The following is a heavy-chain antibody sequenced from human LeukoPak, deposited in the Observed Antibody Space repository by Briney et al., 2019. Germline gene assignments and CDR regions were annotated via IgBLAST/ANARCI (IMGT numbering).Heavy chain of an antibody. CDR1: GFTVSSNY. V-gene: IGHV3-53*01. CDR2: IYSGGST. D-gene: IGHD3-22*01. Sequence: GGSLRLSCAASGFTVSSNYMSWVRQAPGKGLEWVSVIYSGGSTYYADSVKGRFTISRDNSKNTLYPQMNSLRAEDTAVYYCASLDYYDSSGLDYWGQGTLVTVSS. CDR3: ASLDYYDSSGLDY. J-gene: IGHJ4*02.